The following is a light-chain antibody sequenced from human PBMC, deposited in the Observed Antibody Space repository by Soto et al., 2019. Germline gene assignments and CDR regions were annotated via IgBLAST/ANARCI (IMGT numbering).Light chain of an antibody. CDR3: HQYYSTPFT. CDR1: QTILYTSSNKNY. CDR2: WAS. J-gene: IGKJ3*01. V-gene: IGKV4-1*01. Sequence: DIVMTQSPDSLAVSLGERATIHCKSSQTILYTSSNKNYLAWYQQRPGQPPKLLIYWASDRESGVPNRFSGSGSGSDFTLTSSGPQAEDVAFYYCHQYYSTPFTFGPGTRLDIK.